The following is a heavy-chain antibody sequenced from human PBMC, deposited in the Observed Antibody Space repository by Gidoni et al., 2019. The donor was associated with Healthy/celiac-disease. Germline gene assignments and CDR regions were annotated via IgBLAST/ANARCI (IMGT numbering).Heavy chain of an antibody. J-gene: IGHJ4*02. Sequence: EVQLVESGGGLVQPGGSLRLSCAASGFTFSSYWMHWVRQAPGKGLVWVSRINRDGSSTSYADSVKGRFTISRDNAKNTLYLQMNSLRAEDTAVYYCARDKGYYDFWSGYYLNFDYWGQGTLVTVSS. CDR1: GFTFSSYW. D-gene: IGHD3-3*01. V-gene: IGHV3-74*01. CDR2: INRDGSST. CDR3: ARDKGYYDFWSGYYLNFDY.